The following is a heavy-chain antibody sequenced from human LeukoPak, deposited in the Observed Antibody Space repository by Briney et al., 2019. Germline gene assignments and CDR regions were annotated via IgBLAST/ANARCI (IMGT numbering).Heavy chain of an antibody. V-gene: IGHV1-18*01. CDR1: GYTFTSYG. D-gene: IGHD6-6*01. Sequence: EASVKVSCKASGYTFTSYGISWVRQAPGQGLEWMGWISAYNGNTNYAQKLQGRVTMTTDTSTSTAYMELRSLRSDDTAVYYCARAGERSIAARPIDYWGQGTLVTVSS. CDR3: ARAGERSIAARPIDY. CDR2: ISAYNGNT. J-gene: IGHJ4*02.